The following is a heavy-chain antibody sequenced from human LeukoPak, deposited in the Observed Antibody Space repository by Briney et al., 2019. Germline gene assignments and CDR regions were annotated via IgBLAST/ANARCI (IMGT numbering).Heavy chain of an antibody. Sequence: GGSLRLSCAASGFTFSSYSMNWVRQAPGKGLEWVSYISSSSSTIYYADSVKGRFTISRDNSKNTLYLQMNSLRAEDTAVYYCARGRGSSWYGGNWFDPWGQGTLVTVSS. J-gene: IGHJ5*02. CDR3: ARGRGSSWYGGNWFDP. CDR2: ISSSSSTI. D-gene: IGHD6-13*01. V-gene: IGHV3-48*01. CDR1: GFTFSSYS.